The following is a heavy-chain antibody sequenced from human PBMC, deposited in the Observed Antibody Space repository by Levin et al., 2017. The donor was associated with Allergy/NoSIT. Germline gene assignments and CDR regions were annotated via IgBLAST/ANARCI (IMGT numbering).Heavy chain of an antibody. V-gene: IGHV4-39*01. CDR3: ARRGLITMVRGVMSGFDP. CDR2: IYYSGST. D-gene: IGHD3-10*01. J-gene: IGHJ5*02. CDR1: GGSISSSSYY. Sequence: KPSETLSLTCTVSGGSISSSSYYWGWIRQPPGKGLEWIGSIYYSGSTYYNPSLKSRVTISVDTSKNQFSLKLSSVTAADTAVYYCARRGLITMVRGVMSGFDPWGQGTLVTVSS.